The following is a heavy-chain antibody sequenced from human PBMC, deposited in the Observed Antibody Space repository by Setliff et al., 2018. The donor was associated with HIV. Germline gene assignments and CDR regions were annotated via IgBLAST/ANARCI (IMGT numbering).Heavy chain of an antibody. Sequence: SETLSLTCAVYGGSFSGYYWSWIRQPPGKGLEWIGEINHSGSTNYNPSLKSRVTISVDTSKNQFSLKLSSVTAADTAVYYCARGSGGIAAAGWFDPWGQGTPVTVSS. D-gene: IGHD6-13*01. V-gene: IGHV4-34*01. J-gene: IGHJ5*02. CDR1: GGSFSGYY. CDR3: ARGSGGIAAAGWFDP. CDR2: INHSGST.